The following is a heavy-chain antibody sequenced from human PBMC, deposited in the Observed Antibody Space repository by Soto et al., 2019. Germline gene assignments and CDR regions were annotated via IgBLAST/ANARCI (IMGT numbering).Heavy chain of an antibody. CDR2: IRSKANSYAT. CDR3: TRRRAAGSNGYYFDY. J-gene: IGHJ4*02. V-gene: IGHV3-73*01. CDR1: GFTFSGSA. D-gene: IGHD4-4*01. Sequence: EVQLVESGGGLVQPGGSLKLSCAASGFTFSGSAMHWVRQASGKGLGWVGRIRSKANSYATAYAASVKGRFTISRDDSKNTAYLQMNSLKTEDTAVYYCTRRRAAGSNGYYFDYWGQGTLVTVSS.